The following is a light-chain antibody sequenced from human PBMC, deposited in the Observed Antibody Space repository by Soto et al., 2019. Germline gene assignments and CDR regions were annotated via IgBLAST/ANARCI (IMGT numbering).Light chain of an antibody. CDR2: DVN. Sequence: QSALTQPASVAGSPGQSITLSCTGTSSDIGGYDYVSWYQRHPGKAPKLIISDVNNRPSGVYNRFSGSKSGNTASLTISGLQAEDEADYYCTSYASGSSHVVFVGGTKLTVL. CDR1: SSDIGGYDY. J-gene: IGLJ2*01. V-gene: IGLV2-14*01. CDR3: TSYASGSSHVV.